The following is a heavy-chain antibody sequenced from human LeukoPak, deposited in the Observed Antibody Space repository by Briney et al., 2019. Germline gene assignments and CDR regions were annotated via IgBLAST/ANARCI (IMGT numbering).Heavy chain of an antibody. J-gene: IGHJ4*02. D-gene: IGHD2-2*02. CDR3: AKESDIVVVPAAIGEN. CDR1: GFTFSSYA. CDR2: ISGSGGST. Sequence: GSLRLSCAASGFTFSSYAMSWVRQAPGKGLEWVSAISGSGGSTYYADSVKGRFTISRDNSKNTLYLQMNSLRAEDTAVYYCAKESDIVVVPAAIGENWGQGTLVTVSS. V-gene: IGHV3-23*01.